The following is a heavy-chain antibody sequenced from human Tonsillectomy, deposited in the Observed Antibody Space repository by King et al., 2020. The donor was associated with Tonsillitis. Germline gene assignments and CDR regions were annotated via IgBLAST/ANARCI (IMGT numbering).Heavy chain of an antibody. CDR2: IYYSGST. CDR1: GGSISTYY. D-gene: IGHD3-22*01. Sequence: QLQESGPGLVKPSETLSLTCTVSGGSISTYYWSWIRQPPGKGLEWIGDIYYSGSTKYSPSPKSRGTISVDTSKNQVSLKLSSVIAADTAVYYCARGKYYYDSSGYYLFDSWGQGTLVTVSS. CDR3: ARGKYYYDSSGYYLFDS. V-gene: IGHV4-59*01. J-gene: IGHJ4*02.